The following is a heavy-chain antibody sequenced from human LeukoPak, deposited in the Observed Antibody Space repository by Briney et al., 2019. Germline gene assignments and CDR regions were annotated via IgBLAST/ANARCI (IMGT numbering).Heavy chain of an antibody. CDR2: INHSGGT. CDR1: GGSFSGYY. CDR3: ARSAGRLRYYGMDV. Sequence: SETLSLTCAVYGGSFSGYYWSWTRQPPGKGLEWIGEINHSGGTNYNPSLKSRVTISVDTSKYQFSLKLSSVTAADTAVYYCARSAGRLRYYGMDVWGQGTTVTVSS. J-gene: IGHJ6*02. D-gene: IGHD3-10*01. V-gene: IGHV4-34*01.